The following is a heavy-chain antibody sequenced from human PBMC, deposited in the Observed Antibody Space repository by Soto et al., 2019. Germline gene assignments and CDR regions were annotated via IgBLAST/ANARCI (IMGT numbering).Heavy chain of an antibody. D-gene: IGHD2-2*01. CDR2: ISAYNGNT. V-gene: IGHV1-18*01. J-gene: IGHJ3*02. CDR3: ARVTPAAIPDAFYI. CDR1: GYTFTSYG. Sequence: ASVKVSCKASGYTFTSYGISWVRQAPGQGLEWMGWISAYNGNTNYAQKLQGRVTMTTDTSTSTAYMELRSLRSDDTAVYYCARVTPAAIPDAFYIWGQGTMVTVSS.